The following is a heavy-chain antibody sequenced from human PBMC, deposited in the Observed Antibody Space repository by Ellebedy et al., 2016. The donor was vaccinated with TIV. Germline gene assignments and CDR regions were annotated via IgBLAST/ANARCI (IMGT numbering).Heavy chain of an antibody. CDR3: AKDQYYYGSGPYFDY. D-gene: IGHD3-10*01. Sequence: GESLKISXAASGFTSSSYAMSWVRQASGKGPEWVSAISGSGGSTYYADSVKGRFTISRDNSKNTLYLQMNSLRSEDTAVYYCAKDQYYYGSGPYFDYWGQGTLVTVSS. J-gene: IGHJ4*02. CDR1: GFTSSSYA. V-gene: IGHV3-23*01. CDR2: ISGSGGST.